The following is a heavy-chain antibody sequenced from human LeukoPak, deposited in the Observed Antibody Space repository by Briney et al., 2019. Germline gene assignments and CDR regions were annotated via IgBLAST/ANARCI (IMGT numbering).Heavy chain of an antibody. CDR3: AKESRITMVRGVVDY. CDR2: ISGSGDST. J-gene: IGHJ4*02. D-gene: IGHD3-10*01. V-gene: IGHV3-23*01. Sequence: GGSLRLSCAASGFTFSTYAMSWVRQAPGKGLEWVSAISGSGDSTYYADSVKGRFTISRDNSRNTLYLQMNSLRAEDTAVYYCAKESRITMVRGVVDYWGRGTLVTVSS. CDR1: GFTFSTYA.